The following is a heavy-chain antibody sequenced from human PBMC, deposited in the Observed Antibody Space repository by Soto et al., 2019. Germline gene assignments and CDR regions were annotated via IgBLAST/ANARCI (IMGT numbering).Heavy chain of an antibody. CDR3: ARSPDSSRYYHRWYYYGMDV. J-gene: IGHJ6*02. V-gene: IGHV4-31*01. CDR2: IYYSGNT. Sequence: PSETLSLTCTVSGGSISSGGYYWSWIRHHPGKGLEGIGYIYYSGNTYYNPSLKSLVTISVDTAKNQFSLKLSSVTAADTAVYYCARSPDSSRYYHRWYYYGMDVWGQGTTVTVSS. D-gene: IGHD3-22*01. CDR1: GGSISSGGYY.